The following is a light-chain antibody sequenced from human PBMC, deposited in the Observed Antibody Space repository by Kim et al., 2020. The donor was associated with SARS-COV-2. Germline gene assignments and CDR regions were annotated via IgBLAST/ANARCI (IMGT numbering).Light chain of an antibody. CDR3: NSRDSSGPVV. V-gene: IGLV3-19*01. Sequence: SSELTQDPAVSVALGQTVRITCQGDSLRSYYASWYQQKPGQAPVLVIYGKNNRPSGIPDRFSGSSSGNTASLTITGAQAEDEADYYCNSRDSSGPVVFGRGTQLTVL. CDR2: GKN. J-gene: IGLJ2*01. CDR1: SLRSYY.